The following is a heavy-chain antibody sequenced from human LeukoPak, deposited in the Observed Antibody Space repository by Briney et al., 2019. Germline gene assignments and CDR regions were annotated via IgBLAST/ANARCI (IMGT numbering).Heavy chain of an antibody. CDR1: GGSISSGGYY. D-gene: IGHD2-15*01. CDR3: ARHSGGTGEWFDP. V-gene: IGHV4-39*01. J-gene: IGHJ5*02. CDR2: IYYSGST. Sequence: SETLSLTCTVSGGSISSGGYYWSWIRQHPGKGLEWIGYIYYSGSTYYNPSLKSRVTISVDTSKNQFSLKLSSVTAADTAVYYCARHSGGTGEWFDPWGQGTLVTVSS.